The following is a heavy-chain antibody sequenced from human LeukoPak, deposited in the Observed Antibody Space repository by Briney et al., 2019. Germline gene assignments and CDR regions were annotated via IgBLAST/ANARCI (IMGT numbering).Heavy chain of an antibody. CDR1: GFTFDDYA. CDR3: TREKVVGASSDY. Sequence: PGRSLRLSCAASGFTFDDYAMHWARQAPGKGLEWVSGISWNSDNIGYADSVKGRFTISRDNAKNSLYLQMNSLRAEDTAVYYCTREKVVGASSDYWGQGNLVTVSS. J-gene: IGHJ4*02. V-gene: IGHV3-9*01. D-gene: IGHD1-26*01. CDR2: ISWNSDNI.